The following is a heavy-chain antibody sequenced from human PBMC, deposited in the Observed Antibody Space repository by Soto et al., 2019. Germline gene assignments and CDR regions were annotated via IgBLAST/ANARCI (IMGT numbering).Heavy chain of an antibody. CDR2: IWYDGSNK. D-gene: IGHD3-22*01. CDR3: ARRGGYLSCDDY. J-gene: IGHJ4*02. V-gene: IGHV3-33*01. CDR1: GFTFSSYG. Sequence: PGGSLRLSCAASGFTFSSYGMHWVRQAPGKGLEWVAVIWYDGSNKYYADSVKGRFTISRDNSKNTLYLQMNSLRAEDTAVYYCARRGGYLSCDDYWGQGTLVTVSS.